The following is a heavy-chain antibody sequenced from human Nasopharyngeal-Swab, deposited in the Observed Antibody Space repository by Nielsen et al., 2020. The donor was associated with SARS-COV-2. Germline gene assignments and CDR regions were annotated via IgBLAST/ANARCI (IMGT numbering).Heavy chain of an antibody. CDR3: ARGYYDSLR. Sequence: QPPGKGLEWVSVIYSGGSTYYADSVKGRFTISRDNSKNTLYLQMNSLRAEDTAVYYCARGYYDSLRWGQGTLVTVSS. D-gene: IGHD3-22*01. J-gene: IGHJ4*02. CDR2: IYSGGST. V-gene: IGHV3-66*01.